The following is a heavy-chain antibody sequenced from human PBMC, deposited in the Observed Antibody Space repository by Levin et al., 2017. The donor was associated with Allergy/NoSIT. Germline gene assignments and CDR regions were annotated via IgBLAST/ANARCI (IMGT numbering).Heavy chain of an antibody. CDR3: ARDEMVHEIQYYYGVDV. J-gene: IGHJ6*02. CDR2: IYYSGST. Sequence: PSETLSLTCTVSGGSISTSSYYWGWIRQPPGKGLEWIGNIYYSGSTYYTPSLRSRVTISVDTSKNQFSLRVTSLTAADTAVYYCARDEMVHEIQYYYGVDVWGQGTTVTVSS. CDR1: GGSISTSSYY. D-gene: IGHD2-8*01. V-gene: IGHV4-39*07.